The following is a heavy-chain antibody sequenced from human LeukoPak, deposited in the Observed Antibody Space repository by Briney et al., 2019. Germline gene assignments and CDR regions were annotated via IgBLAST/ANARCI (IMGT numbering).Heavy chain of an antibody. Sequence: GGSLRLSCAASGFTFSSYGMHWVRQAPGKGLEWVAVISYDGSNKYYADSVKGRFTISRDNSKNTLYLQMNTLRAEDTAVYYCAKSDRHHIVVVTAIALIDYWGQGTLVTVSS. CDR2: ISYDGSNK. D-gene: IGHD2-21*02. J-gene: IGHJ4*02. CDR1: GFTFSSYG. CDR3: AKSDRHHIVVVTAIALIDY. V-gene: IGHV3-30*18.